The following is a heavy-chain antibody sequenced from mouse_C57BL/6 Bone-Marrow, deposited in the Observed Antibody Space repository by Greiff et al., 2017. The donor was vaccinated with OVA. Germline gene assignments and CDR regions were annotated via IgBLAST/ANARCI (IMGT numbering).Heavy chain of an antibody. CDR2: ISYDGSN. V-gene: IGHV3-6*01. Sequence: EVQLVESGPGLVKPSQSLSLTCSVTGYSITSGYYWNWIRQFPGNKLEWMGYISYDGSNNYNPSLKNRISITRDTSKNQFFLKLNSVTTEDTATYYCALHYYGSSYGFAYWGQGTLVTVSA. D-gene: IGHD1-1*01. CDR3: ALHYYGSSYGFAY. J-gene: IGHJ3*01. CDR1: GYSITSGYY.